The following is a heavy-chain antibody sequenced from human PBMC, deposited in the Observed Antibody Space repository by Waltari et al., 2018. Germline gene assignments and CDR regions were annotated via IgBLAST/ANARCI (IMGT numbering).Heavy chain of an antibody. CDR1: GLCFRSYS. CDR3: ARDYCDRTNCHGMDV. D-gene: IGHD3-22*01. Sequence: QAQLVESGGGVVQPARSLSLSCAAAGLCFRSYSMHWVRQAPGKGLEWVAVMSYNGRNIYYVDSVKGRFTISRDNSKKMLYMQMNSLRTEDTAVYYCARDYCDRTNCHGMDVWGQGTTVTVS. J-gene: IGHJ6*02. V-gene: IGHV3-30*04. CDR2: MSYNGRNI.